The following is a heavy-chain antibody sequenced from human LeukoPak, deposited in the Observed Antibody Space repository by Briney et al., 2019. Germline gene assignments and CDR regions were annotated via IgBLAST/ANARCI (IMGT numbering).Heavy chain of an antibody. V-gene: IGHV3-23*01. J-gene: IGHJ4*02. CDR3: AKTSDVTTVTTLDY. Sequence: GGSLRLSCAASGFTFSSYAMSWVRQAPGKGLEWVSAISGSGGSTYYADSVKGRFTISRDNSKNTLYLQMNSLRAEDTAVYYCAKTSDVTTVTTLDYWGQGTLVTVSS. CDR1: GFTFSSYA. D-gene: IGHD4-17*01. CDR2: ISGSGGST.